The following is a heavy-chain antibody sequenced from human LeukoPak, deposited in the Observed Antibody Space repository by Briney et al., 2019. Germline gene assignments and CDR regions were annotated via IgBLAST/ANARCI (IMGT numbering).Heavy chain of an antibody. CDR3: ARDGRLTQKRGYFDY. V-gene: IGHV3-7*01. Sequence: GGSLRLSCAASGFTFSSYWMSWVRQAPGKGLEWVANIKQDGSEKYYVDSVKGRFTISRDNAKNSLYPQMNSLRAEDTAVYCCARDGRLTQKRGYFDYWGQGTLVTVSS. J-gene: IGHJ4*02. CDR2: IKQDGSEK. D-gene: IGHD1-26*01. CDR1: GFTFSSYW.